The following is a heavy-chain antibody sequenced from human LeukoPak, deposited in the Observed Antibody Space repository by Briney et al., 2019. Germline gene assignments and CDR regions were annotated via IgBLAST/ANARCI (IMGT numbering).Heavy chain of an antibody. V-gene: IGHV3-48*03. CDR1: GFTFSSYA. CDR2: ISSSGSTI. CDR3: AKLGITMIGGV. J-gene: IGHJ6*04. Sequence: GGSLRLSCAASGFTFSSYAMRWVRQAPGKGLEWVSYISSSGSTIYYADSVKGRFTISRDNAKNSLYLQMNSLRAEDTAVYYCAKLGITMIGGVWGKGTTVTISS. D-gene: IGHD3-10*02.